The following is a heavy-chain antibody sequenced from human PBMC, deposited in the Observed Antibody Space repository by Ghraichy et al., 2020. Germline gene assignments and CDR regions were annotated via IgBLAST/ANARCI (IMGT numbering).Heavy chain of an antibody. CDR1: GGSFSGYY. J-gene: IGHJ4*02. CDR3: ARGPFWSGYYNAQNFAY. V-gene: IGHV4-34*01. CDR2: INHSGST. Sequence: SETLSLTCAVYGGSFSGYYWSWIRQPPGKGLEWIGEINHSGSTNYNPSLKSRVTISVDTSKNQFSLKLSSVTAADTAVYYCARGPFWSGYYNAQNFAYWGQGTLVTVSS. D-gene: IGHD3-3*01.